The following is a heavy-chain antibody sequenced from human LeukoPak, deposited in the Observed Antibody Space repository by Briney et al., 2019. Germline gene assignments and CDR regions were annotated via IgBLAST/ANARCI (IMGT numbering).Heavy chain of an antibody. CDR2: IIPIFGTA. D-gene: IGHD6-6*01. V-gene: IGHV1-69*05. Sequence: ASVKVSCKASGGTFSSYAISWVRQAPGQGLEWMGGIIPIFGTANYAQKFQGRVTITTDESTSTAYMELSSLRSEDTAVYYCASEDVEYSSSSYFDYWGQGTLVTVSS. CDR3: ASEDVEYSSSSYFDY. CDR1: GGTFSSYA. J-gene: IGHJ4*02.